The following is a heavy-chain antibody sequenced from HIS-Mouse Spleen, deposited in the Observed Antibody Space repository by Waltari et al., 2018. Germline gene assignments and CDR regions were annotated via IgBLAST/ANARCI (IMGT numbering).Heavy chain of an antibody. D-gene: IGHD3-9*01. CDR3: ARVDGNDILTGYYLRY. J-gene: IGHJ4*02. Sequence: QVQLVQSGAEVKKPGASVKVSCKASGYTFTSYYMHWVRQAPGQGLGWMGIINPSVGSTSYEQKFQGRVTMTRDTSTSTVYMELSSLRSEDTAVYYCARVDGNDILTGYYLRYWGQGTLVTVSS. CDR2: INPSVGST. V-gene: IGHV1-46*03. CDR1: GYTFTSYY.